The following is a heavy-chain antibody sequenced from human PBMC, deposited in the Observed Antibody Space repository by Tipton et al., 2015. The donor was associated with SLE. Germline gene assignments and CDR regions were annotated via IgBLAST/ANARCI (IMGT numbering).Heavy chain of an antibody. D-gene: IGHD3-22*01. CDR2: IYHSGST. CDR1: GYSISSGYY. CDR3: TRDPYHYDSSGSPYSY. Sequence: TLSLTCAVSGYSISSGYYWGWIRQPPGKGLEWIGSIYHSGSTYYNPSLKSRVTISVDTSKNQFSLKLNSMTAADTAVYYCTRDPYHYDSSGSPYSYWGQGTLVTVSS. V-gene: IGHV4-38-2*02. J-gene: IGHJ4*02.